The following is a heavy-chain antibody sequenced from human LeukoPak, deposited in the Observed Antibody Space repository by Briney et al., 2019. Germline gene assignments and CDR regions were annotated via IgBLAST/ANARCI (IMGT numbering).Heavy chain of an antibody. D-gene: IGHD1-14*01. CDR2: INPGGSSI. Sequence: GRSLRLSCAASGYTFSSYWMHWVRQVPGKGLVWVARINPGGSSITYADSVKGRFSISRDNAKNTLYLQMDSLRAEDTGVYYCARSNQADDYWGQGTLVTVSS. V-gene: IGHV3-74*01. CDR3: ARSNQADDY. J-gene: IGHJ4*02. CDR1: GYTFSSYW.